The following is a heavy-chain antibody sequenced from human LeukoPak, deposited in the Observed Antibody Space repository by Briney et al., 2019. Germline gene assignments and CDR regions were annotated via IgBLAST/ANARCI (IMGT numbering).Heavy chain of an antibody. CDR3: ARGLVAAGTDY. CDR1: GDSISSSY. V-gene: IGHV4-59*08. J-gene: IGHJ4*02. D-gene: IGHD6-13*01. CDR2: IHYTGST. Sequence: SETVSLTCIVSGDSISSSYWSWIRQPPGKGLEWIGYIHYTGSTNYNPSLRSRVTISIDTSKNQFSLKLSSVTAADTAVYYCARGLVAAGTDYWGQGTLVTVSS.